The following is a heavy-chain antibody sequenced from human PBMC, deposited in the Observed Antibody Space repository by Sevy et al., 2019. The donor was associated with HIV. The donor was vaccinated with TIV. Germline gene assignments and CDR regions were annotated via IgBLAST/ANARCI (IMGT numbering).Heavy chain of an antibody. CDR2: FDPEDGET. CDR3: ATRLYCSGGSCYRRGWFDP. CDR1: GYTLTELS. J-gene: IGHJ5*02. Sequence: ASVKVSCKVSGYTLTELSMYWVRQAPGKGLEWMGGFDPEDGETIYAQKFQGRVTMTEDTSTDTAYMELSSLRSEDTAVYYCATRLYCSGGSCYRRGWFDPWGQGTLVTVSS. V-gene: IGHV1-24*01. D-gene: IGHD2-15*01.